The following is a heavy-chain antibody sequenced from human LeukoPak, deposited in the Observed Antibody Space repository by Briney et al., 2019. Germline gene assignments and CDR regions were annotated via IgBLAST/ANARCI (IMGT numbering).Heavy chain of an antibody. CDR2: IYYSAST. Sequence: PSETLSPTSTVSGGAFSNYYWSWIRQPPGKGLEWIGYIYYSASTNYSPSLSSRVTISVDTSKNQFSLNLSSVTAADTAVYYCSRHPSALVSYGFDPWGQGTLVTVSS. CDR3: SRHPSALVSYGFDP. J-gene: IGHJ5*02. V-gene: IGHV4-59*08. CDR1: GGAFSNYY. D-gene: IGHD5-18*01.